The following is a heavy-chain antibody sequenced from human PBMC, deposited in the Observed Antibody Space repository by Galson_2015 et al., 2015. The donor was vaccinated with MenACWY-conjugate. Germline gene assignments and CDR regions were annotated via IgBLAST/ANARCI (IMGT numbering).Heavy chain of an antibody. D-gene: IGHD1-7*01. CDR2: TYYKSKWYN. CDR1: A. V-gene: IGHV6-1*01. CDR3: AREVMFSRNFYAIDY. Sequence: AWNWIMQSPSRGLEWLGRTYYKSKWYNDYAASVKSRMTIHPDTSKNLISLQLNSVTPEDTAVYYCAREVMFSRNFYAIDYWGQGTRVTVSS. J-gene: IGHJ4*02.